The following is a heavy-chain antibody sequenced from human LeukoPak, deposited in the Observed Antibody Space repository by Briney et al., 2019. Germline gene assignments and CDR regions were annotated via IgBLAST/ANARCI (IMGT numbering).Heavy chain of an antibody. CDR2: ISGSGGST. CDR1: GFTFSSYA. D-gene: IGHD3-22*01. CDR3: AKDRRITMIVVFDY. J-gene: IGHJ4*02. Sequence: PGGSLRLSCAASGFTFSSYAMSWVRQAPGKGLEWVSAISGSGGSTYYADPEKRRVTISRENSKNTLYLQMNSLRAEDTAVYYCAKDRRITMIVVFDYWGQGTLVSVSP. V-gene: IGHV3-23*01.